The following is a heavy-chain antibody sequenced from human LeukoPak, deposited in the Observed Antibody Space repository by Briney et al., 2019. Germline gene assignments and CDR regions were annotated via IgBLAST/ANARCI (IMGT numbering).Heavy chain of an antibody. J-gene: IGHJ4*02. CDR1: GLTFTGYY. Sequence: ASVKVSCKASGLTFTGYYMHWVRQAPGQGLEWMGWINPNSGGTNYAQKFQGRVTMTRDTSISTAYMELSRLRSDDTAVYYCARDGYYVSSDYFDYWGQGTLVTVSS. V-gene: IGHV1-2*02. D-gene: IGHD3-22*01. CDR2: INPNSGGT. CDR3: ARDGYYVSSDYFDY.